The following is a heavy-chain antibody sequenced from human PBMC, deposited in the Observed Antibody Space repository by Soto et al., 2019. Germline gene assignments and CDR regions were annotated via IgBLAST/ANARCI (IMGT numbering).Heavy chain of an antibody. D-gene: IGHD2-15*01. V-gene: IGHV3-33*08. Sequence: GGSLRLSCAASGFTFSDDYMHWVRQAPGKGLEWVAVIWYDGSNKYYADSVKGRFTISRDNSKNTLYLQMNSLRAEDTAVYYCARGLLVAFDIWGQGTMVTVSS. J-gene: IGHJ3*02. CDR1: GFTFSDDY. CDR3: ARGLLVAFDI. CDR2: IWYDGSNK.